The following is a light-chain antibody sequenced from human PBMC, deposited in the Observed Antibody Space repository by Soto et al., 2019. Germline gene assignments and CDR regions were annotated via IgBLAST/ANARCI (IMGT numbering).Light chain of an antibody. CDR3: QQYNNWWT. V-gene: IGKV3-15*01. CDR2: XAS. CDR1: QRVXSY. Sequence: IVLTQCAATLSLSPGERATLSCRASQRVXSYLDWFQRKPGQAPRILISXASTRATGIPAMFSGSGCGTEFTITINRLQSEYVAVYYCQQYNNWWTFGQGTKVDIK. J-gene: IGKJ1*01.